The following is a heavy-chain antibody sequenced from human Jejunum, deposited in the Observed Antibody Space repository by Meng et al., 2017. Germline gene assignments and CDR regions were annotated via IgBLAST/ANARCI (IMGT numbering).Heavy chain of an antibody. Sequence: GGALRLSCATSGSSFSAHDMNWVRQAPGKGLEWVASIKAAGDSPHYADAVQRRFTDSRDNSKKVLFLQMNSLRAEDTALYYCANRPANDGHWGQGELVTVSS. V-gene: IGHV3-23*01. CDR3: ANRPANDGH. CDR2: IKAAGDSP. J-gene: IGHJ4*02. CDR1: GSSFSAHD. D-gene: IGHD1-1*01.